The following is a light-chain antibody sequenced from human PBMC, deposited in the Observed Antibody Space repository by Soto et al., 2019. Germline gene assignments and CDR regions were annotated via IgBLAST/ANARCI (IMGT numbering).Light chain of an antibody. Sequence: EIVLTQSPATLSLSPGERATLSCRASQSVSSYLAWYQQKPGQAPRLLIYDASNRATGIPARFSGSGSGTDFTLPISSLEPEDFAVYYCQQRRNWPPFTFGPGTKVDIK. V-gene: IGKV3-11*01. CDR1: QSVSSY. J-gene: IGKJ3*01. CDR2: DAS. CDR3: QQRRNWPPFT.